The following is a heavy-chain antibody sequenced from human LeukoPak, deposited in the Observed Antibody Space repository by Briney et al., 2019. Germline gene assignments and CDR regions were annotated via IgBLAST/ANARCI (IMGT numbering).Heavy chain of an antibody. J-gene: IGHJ4*02. V-gene: IGHV4-61*02. Sequence: PSQTLSLTCTVSGGSISSGSYYWSWIRQRAGKGLEWIGRIYTSGSTNYNPSLKSRVTISVDTSKNQFSLKLSSVTAADTAVYYCARDSGITGTWDYWGQGTLVTVSS. CDR2: IYTSGST. CDR1: GGSISSGSYY. CDR3: ARDSGITGTWDY. D-gene: IGHD1-7*01.